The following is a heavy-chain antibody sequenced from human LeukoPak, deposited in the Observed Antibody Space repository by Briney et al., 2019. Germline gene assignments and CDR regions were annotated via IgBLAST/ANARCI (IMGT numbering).Heavy chain of an antibody. J-gene: IGHJ3*02. CDR1: GFTFSNYG. CDR3: ARGGDHDAFDI. CDR2: ISYDGSNK. V-gene: IGHV3-30*03. Sequence: GGSLRLSCAASGFTFSNYGMHWVRQAPGKGLEWVAVISYDGSNKYYADSVKGRFTISRDNSKNTLYLQMNSLRAEDTAVYYCARGGDHDAFDIWGQGTMVTVSS. D-gene: IGHD2-21*02.